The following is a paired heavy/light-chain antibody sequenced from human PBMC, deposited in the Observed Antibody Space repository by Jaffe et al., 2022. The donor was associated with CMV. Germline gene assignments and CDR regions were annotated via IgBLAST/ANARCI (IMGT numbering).Light chain of an antibody. J-gene: IGKJ1*01. CDR2: DAS. CDR3: QQRSNWPPWT. Sequence: EIVLTQSPATLSLSPGERATLSCRASQSVSSYLAWYQQKPGQAPRLLIYDASNRATGIPARFSGSGSGTDFTLTISSLEPEDFAVYYCQQRSNWPPWTFGQGTKVEIK. CDR1: QSVSSY. V-gene: IGKV3-11*01.
Heavy chain of an antibody. J-gene: IGHJ6*03. CDR3: GGGRVLVTAISYYYYYMDV. Sequence: QVQLQQWGAGLLKPSETLSLTCAVYGGSFSGYYWSWIRQPPGKGLEWIGEINHSGSTNYNPSLKSRVTISVDTSKNQFSLKLSSVTAADTAVYYCGGGRVLVTAISYYYYYMDVWGKGTTVTVSS. CDR1: GGSFSGYY. V-gene: IGHV4-34*01. CDR2: INHSGST. D-gene: IGHD2-21*02.